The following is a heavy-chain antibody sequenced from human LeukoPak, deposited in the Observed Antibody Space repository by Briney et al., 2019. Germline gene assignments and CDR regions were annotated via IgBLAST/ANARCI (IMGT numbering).Heavy chain of an antibody. V-gene: IGHV3-33*01. Sequence: VQPGRSLRLSCAASGFTFSSYGMHWVRQAPGKGLGWVAVIWYDGSNKLYADSVKGRFTISRDNSKNTLYLQMNSLRAEDTAVYNCARSVAGGAYFDYWGQGTLVTVSS. J-gene: IGHJ4*02. D-gene: IGHD6-19*01. CDR3: ARSVAGGAYFDY. CDR1: GFTFSSYG. CDR2: IWYDGSNK.